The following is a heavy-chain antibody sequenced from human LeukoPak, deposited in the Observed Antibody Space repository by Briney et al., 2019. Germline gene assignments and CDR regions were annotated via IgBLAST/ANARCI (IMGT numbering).Heavy chain of an antibody. V-gene: IGHV3-7*05. D-gene: IGHD7-27*01. J-gene: IGHJ4*02. CDR3: AKDGNWGRPAHDY. CDR1: GFTFSSYW. Sequence: GGSLRLSCAASGFTFSSYWMSWVRQAPGRGLEWVANIKQDGSEKYYVDSVKGRFTISRDNSKSTLYLQMNSLRAEDTAVYYCAKDGNWGRPAHDYWGQGTLVTVSS. CDR2: IKQDGSEK.